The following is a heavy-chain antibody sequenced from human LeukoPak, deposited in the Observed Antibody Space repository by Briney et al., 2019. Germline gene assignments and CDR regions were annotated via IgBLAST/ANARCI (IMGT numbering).Heavy chain of an antibody. D-gene: IGHD1-26*01. CDR2: INHSGGT. CDR3: TGGGATNWFDP. CDR1: GGSFSGYY. Sequence: SETLSLTCAVYGGSFSGYYWSWIRQPPGKGLEWIGEINHSGGTNYNPSLKSRVTISVDTSKNQFSLKLSSVTAADTAVYYCTGGGATNWFDPWGQGTLVTVSS. V-gene: IGHV4-34*01. J-gene: IGHJ5*02.